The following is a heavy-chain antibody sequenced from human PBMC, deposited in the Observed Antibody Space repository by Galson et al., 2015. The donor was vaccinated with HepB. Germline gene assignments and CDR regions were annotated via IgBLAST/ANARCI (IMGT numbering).Heavy chain of an antibody. Sequence: SLRLSCAAPGFRFSNYWMSWVRQAPGKGLEWVANIKKDGSDEYYVDSVKGRFTISRDNAKNFLYLQMNSLGAEDTAVYYCARDFVGWFGEYTFFDYWGQGTPVTVSS. D-gene: IGHD3-10*01. CDR2: IKKDGSDE. CDR1: GFRFSNYW. V-gene: IGHV3-7*03. CDR3: ARDFVGWFGEYTFFDY. J-gene: IGHJ4*02.